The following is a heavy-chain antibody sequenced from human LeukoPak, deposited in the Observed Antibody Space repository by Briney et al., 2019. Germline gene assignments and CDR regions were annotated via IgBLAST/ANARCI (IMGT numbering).Heavy chain of an antibody. CDR1: GFTFSSYG. V-gene: IGHV3-33*06. Sequence: GGSLRLSCAASGFTFSSYGMHWVRQAPGKGLEWVAVIWYDGSNKYYADSVKGRFTISRDNSKNTLYLQMNSLRAEDTAVYYCAKDTPVGYFDYWGQGTLVTASS. D-gene: IGHD1-26*01. J-gene: IGHJ4*02. CDR3: AKDTPVGYFDY. CDR2: IWYDGSNK.